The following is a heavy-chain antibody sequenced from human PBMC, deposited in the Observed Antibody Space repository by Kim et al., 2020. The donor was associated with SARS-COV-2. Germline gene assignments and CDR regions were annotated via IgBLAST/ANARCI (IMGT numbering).Heavy chain of an antibody. CDR1: GGSISNYY. CDR3: ARDFVMVEAAGDAFDI. D-gene: IGHD2-15*01. Sequence: SETLSLTCTVSGGSISNYYWSWVRQTAGRGLEWIGRIFTTGSANYNPSLKSRVTMSVNTSKNQFSLRLSSVTAADTAIYYCARDFVMVEAAGDAFDIWGQGTMVTASS. V-gene: IGHV4-4*07. CDR2: IFTTGSA. J-gene: IGHJ3*02.